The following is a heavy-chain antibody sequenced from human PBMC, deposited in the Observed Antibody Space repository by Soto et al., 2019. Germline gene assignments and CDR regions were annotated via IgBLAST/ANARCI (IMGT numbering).Heavy chain of an antibody. Sequence: SETLSLTCTVSGGSISSNYWSWIRQPPGKGLEWIGYIYYSGSTKYNPSLKSRVTISVDTSKNQFSLKLSSVTAADTAIYYCARGVDAGVDVWGQGTTVTVSS. V-gene: IGHV4-59*01. CDR3: ARGVDAGVDV. CDR2: IYYSGST. CDR1: GGSISSNY. D-gene: IGHD1-1*01. J-gene: IGHJ6*02.